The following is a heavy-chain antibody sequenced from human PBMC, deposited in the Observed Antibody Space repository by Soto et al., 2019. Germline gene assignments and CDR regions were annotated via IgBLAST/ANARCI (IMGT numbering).Heavy chain of an antibody. Sequence: GGSLRLSCAAPGFTFSSYEMNWVRQAPGKGLEWVSYISSSGSTIYYADSVKGRFTISRDNAKNSLYLQMNSLRAEGTAVYYCATAPIYSYDKRFDYWGQGTLVTVPQ. CDR1: GFTFSSYE. V-gene: IGHV3-48*03. CDR2: ISSSGSTI. D-gene: IGHD5-18*01. J-gene: IGHJ4*02. CDR3: ATAPIYSYDKRFDY.